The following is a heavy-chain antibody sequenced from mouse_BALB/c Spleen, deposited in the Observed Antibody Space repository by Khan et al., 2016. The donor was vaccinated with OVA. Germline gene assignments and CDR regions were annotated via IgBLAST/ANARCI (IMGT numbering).Heavy chain of an antibody. V-gene: IGHV1S41*01. D-gene: IGHD1-1*01. CDR1: GYTFTSYW. Sequence: DLVKPGASVKLSCKASGYTFTSYWINWIKQRPGQGLEWIGRIAPGSGSSSYNEMFKGKATLTLDTSSSTAYIQLISLSSEDSAVYFCARENYCGRTCYAMDYWGQGTSVTVSS. CDR3: ARENYCGRTCYAMDY. J-gene: IGHJ4*01. CDR2: IAPGSGSS.